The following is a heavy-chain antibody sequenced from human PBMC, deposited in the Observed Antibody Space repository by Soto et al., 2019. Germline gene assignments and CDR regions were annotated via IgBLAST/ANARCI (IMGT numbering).Heavy chain of an antibody. D-gene: IGHD2-21*02. CDR2: ISPYNGKT. J-gene: IGHJ6*02. CDR1: GYTFTNFG. CDR3: ARQPGVVGTADLYGMDV. V-gene: IGHV1-18*01. Sequence: QVHLVQSGAEVKKPGASVNVSCKASGYTFTNFGLNWVRQAPGQGLEWMAWISPYNGKTDYAQKVRGRVTVTTDTSTATAYMETSSLTSDDTAVYYCARQPGVVGTADLYGMDVWGQGTTVTVSS.